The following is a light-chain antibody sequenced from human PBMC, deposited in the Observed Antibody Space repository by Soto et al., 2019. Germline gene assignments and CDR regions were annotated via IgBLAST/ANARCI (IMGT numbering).Light chain of an antibody. J-gene: IGLJ2*01. CDR3: CSYAGGYTHAV. V-gene: IGLV2-11*01. CDR1: SSDVGTYNY. Sequence: TQPRSVSGPPGQSVSISCSGTSSDVGTYNYVSWYQQHPGKAPKLMIYDVSKRPSGVPDRFSGSKSGNTASLTISGLQAEDEADYYCCSYAGGYTHAVFGGGTKVTVL. CDR2: DVS.